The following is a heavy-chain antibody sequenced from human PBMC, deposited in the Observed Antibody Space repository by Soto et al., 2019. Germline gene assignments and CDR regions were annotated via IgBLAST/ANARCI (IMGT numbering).Heavy chain of an antibody. Sequence: QVQLQQWGAGLLKPSETLSLTCAVYGGSFSGYYWSWIRQPPGKGLEWIGEINHSGSTNYNPSLKSRVTLSVDTSKNQFSLKLSSVTAADTAVYYCARGRVRGIAAAGTGGWFDPWGQGTLVTVSS. D-gene: IGHD6-13*01. V-gene: IGHV4-34*01. CDR2: INHSGST. J-gene: IGHJ5*02. CDR3: ARGRVRGIAAAGTGGWFDP. CDR1: GGSFSGYY.